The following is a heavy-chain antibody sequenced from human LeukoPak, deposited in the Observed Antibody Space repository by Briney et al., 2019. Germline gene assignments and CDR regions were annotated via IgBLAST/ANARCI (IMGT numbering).Heavy chain of an antibody. J-gene: IGHJ5*02. V-gene: IGHV4-39*01. D-gene: IGHD1-7*01. CDR3: ARHAINRNFHNWFDP. CDR2: IYYSGST. CDR1: GGSISSSSYY. Sequence: SETLSLTCTVSGGSISSSSYYWGWIRQPPGKGLEWIGSIYYSGSTYYNPSLKSRVTISVDTSKNQFSLKLSSVTAADTAVYYCARHAINRNFHNWFDPWGQGTLVTVSS.